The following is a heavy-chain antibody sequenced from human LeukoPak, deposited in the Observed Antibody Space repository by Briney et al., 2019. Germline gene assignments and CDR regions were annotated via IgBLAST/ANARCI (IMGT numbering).Heavy chain of an antibody. V-gene: IGHV1-24*01. J-gene: IGHJ4*02. CDR1: GYTLTELS. CDR2: FDPEDGET. CDR3: ATPDGDYPTWFDY. D-gene: IGHD4-17*01. Sequence: ASVKVSCKVSGYTLTELSMHWVRQAPGKGLEWMGGFDPEDGETIYAQKFQGRATMTEDTSTDTAYMELSSLRSEDTAVYYCATPDGDYPTWFDYWGQGTLVTVSS.